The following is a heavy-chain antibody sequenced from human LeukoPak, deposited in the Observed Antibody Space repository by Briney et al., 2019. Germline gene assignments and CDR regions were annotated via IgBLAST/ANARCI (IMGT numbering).Heavy chain of an antibody. J-gene: IGHJ6*02. CDR1: GFTFSSHA. V-gene: IGHV3-21*01. CDR2: ITSDGGYI. CDR3: ARDYLYAMDV. Sequence: GGSLRLSCAASGFTFSSHAMNWVRQSPGKGLEWVSSITSDGGYIYYADSVKGRFTVSRDNAENSLHLQMHSLRAEDTAVYYCARDYLYAMDVWAKGPRSPSP.